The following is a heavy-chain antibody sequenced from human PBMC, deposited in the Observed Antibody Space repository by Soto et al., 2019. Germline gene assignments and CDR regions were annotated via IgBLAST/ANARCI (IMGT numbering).Heavy chain of an antibody. CDR1: GGSISSSNW. CDR3: ARVRVVTTPVGMDV. Sequence: QVQLQESGPGLVKPSGTLSLTCAVSGGSISSSNWWNWVRQPPGKGLEWIGEIYHSGSTNYNPSLKRRVTISVEKSKNQVSLKLRSVTAADTAVYYCARVRVVTTPVGMDVWGQGTTVTVSS. V-gene: IGHV4-4*02. D-gene: IGHD4-17*01. J-gene: IGHJ6*02. CDR2: IYHSGST.